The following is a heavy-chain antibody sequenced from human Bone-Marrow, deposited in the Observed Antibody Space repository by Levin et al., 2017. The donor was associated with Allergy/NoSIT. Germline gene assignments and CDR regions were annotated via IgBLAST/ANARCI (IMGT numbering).Heavy chain of an antibody. CDR3: ARGITIFGVVLAVNDAFDI. D-gene: IGHD3-3*01. J-gene: IGHJ3*02. CDR2: MYYSGST. Sequence: SQTLSLTCTVSGGSISSGGYYWTWIRQRPGKGLEWIGYMYYSGSTYYTPSLKSRVTMSVDTSKNQFSLKLSSVTAADTAVYYCARGITIFGVVLAVNDAFDIWGQGTMVTVSS. CDR1: GGSISSGGYY. V-gene: IGHV4-31*03.